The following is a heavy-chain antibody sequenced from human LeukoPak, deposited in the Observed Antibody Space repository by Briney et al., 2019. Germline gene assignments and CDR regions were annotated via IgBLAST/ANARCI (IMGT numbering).Heavy chain of an antibody. Sequence: PSETLSLTCTVSGGSISSGDYYWGWIRQPPGKGLEWIGSIYYSRSTYYNPSLKSRVTISVDTSKNQFSLKLSSVTAADTAVYYCAREGLGKYYGGNHGTVYYWGQGTLVTVSS. CDR3: AREGLGKYYGGNHGTVYY. J-gene: IGHJ4*02. CDR1: GGSISSGDYY. CDR2: IYYSRST. V-gene: IGHV4-39*07. D-gene: IGHD4-23*01.